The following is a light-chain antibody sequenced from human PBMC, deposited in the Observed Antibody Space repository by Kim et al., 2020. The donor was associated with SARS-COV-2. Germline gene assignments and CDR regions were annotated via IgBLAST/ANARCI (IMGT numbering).Light chain of an antibody. CDR1: SSNIGNNY. J-gene: IGLJ2*01. V-gene: IGLV1-51*01. Sequence: GQNVTFSCSGSSSNIGNNYVSWYQQLPGTAPKLLIYDNNKRPSGIPDRFSGSKSGTSATLGITGLQTGDEADYYCGTWDSSLSAVVFGGGTQLTVL. CDR3: GTWDSSLSAVV. CDR2: DNN.